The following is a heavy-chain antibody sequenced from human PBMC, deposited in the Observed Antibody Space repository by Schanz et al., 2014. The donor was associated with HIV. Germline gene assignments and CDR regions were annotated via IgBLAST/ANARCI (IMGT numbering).Heavy chain of an antibody. Sequence: QVQLVESGGGVVQPGRSLRLSCAASGFTFSTNDMHWVRQVPGKGLEWLAVISYDGRNKKFANSVKGRFTISRDNSKNTVYLQAKSLRPEDTAVYYCAKDRNQYDSRYIGKGNYYYYYGMDVWGQGTTVTVSS. V-gene: IGHV3-30*18. D-gene: IGHD3-22*01. CDR3: AKDRNQYDSRYIGKGNYYYYYGMDV. J-gene: IGHJ6*02. CDR2: ISYDGRNK. CDR1: GFTFSTND.